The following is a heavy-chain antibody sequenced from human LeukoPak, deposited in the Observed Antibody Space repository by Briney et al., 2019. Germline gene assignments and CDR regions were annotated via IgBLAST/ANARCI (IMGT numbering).Heavy chain of an antibody. J-gene: IGHJ1*01. CDR3: ASLKDEVLGDFQH. V-gene: IGHV4-4*07. CDR2: IYTSGST. D-gene: IGHD3-16*01. Sequence: SETLSLTCTVSGGSISSYYWSWIRQPAGKRLEWIGRIYTSGSTNYNPSLKSRVTISVDTSKNQFSLKLSSVTAADTAVYYCASLKDEVLGDFQHWGQGTLVTVSS. CDR1: GGSISSYY.